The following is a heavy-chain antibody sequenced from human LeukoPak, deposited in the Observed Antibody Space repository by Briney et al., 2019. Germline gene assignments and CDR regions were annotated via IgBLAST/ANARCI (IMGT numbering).Heavy chain of an antibody. CDR1: GFTFSSYW. V-gene: IGHV3-7*01. Sequence: PGGSLRLSCAASGFTFSSYWMSWVRQAPGKGLEWVVNIKQDGSEKYYVDSVKGRFTISRDNAKNSLYLQMNSLRAEDTAVYYCARKDSGDDFWSGYSFFDYWGQGTLVTVSS. D-gene: IGHD3-3*01. CDR3: ARKDSGDDFWSGYSFFDY. J-gene: IGHJ4*02. CDR2: IKQDGSEK.